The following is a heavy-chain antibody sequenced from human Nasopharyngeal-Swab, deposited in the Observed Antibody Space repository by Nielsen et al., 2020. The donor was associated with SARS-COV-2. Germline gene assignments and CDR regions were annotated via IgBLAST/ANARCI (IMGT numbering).Heavy chain of an antibody. CDR2: INHSGST. J-gene: IGHJ5*02. CDR3: AKYAHYDFLSGYHLGWFDP. D-gene: IGHD3-3*01. V-gene: IGHV4-34*01. Sequence: VRQMPGKGLEWIGEINHSGSTNYNPSLKSRVTISVDTSKNQFSLKLNSVTAADTAVYYCAKYAHYDFLSGYHLGWFDPWGQGTLVTVSS.